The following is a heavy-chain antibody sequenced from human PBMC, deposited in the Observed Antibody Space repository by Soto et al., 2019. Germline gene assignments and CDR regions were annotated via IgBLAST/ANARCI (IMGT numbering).Heavy chain of an antibody. CDR3: AKRWFGEPTSYYFDY. CDR1: GFTFSSYA. CDR2: INRGGST. J-gene: IGHJ4*02. Sequence: EVQLLESGGGLVQPGGSLRLSCAASGFTFSSYAMSWVRQAPGRGLEWVSTINRGGSTFYADSVKGRFTISRDKSKNTLILQMNSVRAEDTAVHYCAKRWFGEPTSYYFDYWGQGTLVTVSS. V-gene: IGHV3-23*01. D-gene: IGHD3-10*01.